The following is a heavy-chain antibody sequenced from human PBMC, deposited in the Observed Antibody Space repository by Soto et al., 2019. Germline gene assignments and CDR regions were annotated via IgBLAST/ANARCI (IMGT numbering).Heavy chain of an antibody. CDR3: ARGLGLERIYFDY. J-gene: IGHJ4*02. V-gene: IGHV4-34*01. CDR2: INHSGST. Sequence: SETLSLTCAVYGGSFSGYYWSWIRQPPGKGLEWIGEINHSGSTNYNPSLKSRVTISVDTSKNQFSLMLRSVTAADTAVYYCARGLGLERIYFDYWGQGTLVTVSS. D-gene: IGHD7-27*01. CDR1: GGSFSGYY.